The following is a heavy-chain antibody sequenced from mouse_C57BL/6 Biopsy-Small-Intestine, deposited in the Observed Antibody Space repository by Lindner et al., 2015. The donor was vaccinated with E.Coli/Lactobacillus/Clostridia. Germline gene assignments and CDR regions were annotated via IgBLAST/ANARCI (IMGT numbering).Heavy chain of an antibody. V-gene: IGHV1-31*01. CDR1: GYSFTGYY. D-gene: IGHD4-1*01. J-gene: IGHJ2*01. Sequence: VQLQESGPELVKPGASVKISCKASGYSFTGYYMNWVKQSHGNILDWIGYIYPYNGLSSYNQKFKGKAKLTVDKSSSTAYMELRSLTSEDSAVYYCASLTGTKGHFDYWGQGTTLTVSS. CDR3: ASLTGTKGHFDY. CDR2: IYPYNGLS.